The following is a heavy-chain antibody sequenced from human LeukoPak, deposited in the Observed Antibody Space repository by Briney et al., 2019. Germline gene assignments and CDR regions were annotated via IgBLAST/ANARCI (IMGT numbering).Heavy chain of an antibody. Sequence: PGGSLRLSCAASGFTLDDYAMHWVRQVPGKGLEWVSGISWNSGSIGYADSVKGRFTISRDNAKNSLYLQMNSLRVEDTALYYCAKDSGSNPTNWFDPWGQGTLVTVSS. D-gene: IGHD3-10*01. CDR1: GFTLDDYA. V-gene: IGHV3-9*01. J-gene: IGHJ5*02. CDR3: AKDSGSNPTNWFDP. CDR2: ISWNSGSI.